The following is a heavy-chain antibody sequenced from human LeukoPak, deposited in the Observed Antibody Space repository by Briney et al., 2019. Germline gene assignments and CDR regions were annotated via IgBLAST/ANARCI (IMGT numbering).Heavy chain of an antibody. CDR2: ISAYNGNT. J-gene: IGHJ4*02. Sequence: ASVRVSCKASGYTFTSFGISWVRQAPGQGLEWMGWISAYNGNTKSAQKFQGRVTMTTDTSTNTAYMELRSLRSDDTAVFYCVRDLGVDTSMIFFDYWGQGTLVTVSS. D-gene: IGHD5-18*01. CDR3: VRDLGVDTSMIFFDY. CDR1: GYTFTSFG. V-gene: IGHV1-18*01.